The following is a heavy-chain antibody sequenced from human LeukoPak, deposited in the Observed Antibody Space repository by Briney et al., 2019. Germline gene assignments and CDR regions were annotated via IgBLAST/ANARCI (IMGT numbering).Heavy chain of an antibody. V-gene: IGHV4-59*01. CDR2: IYYSGST. D-gene: IGHD3-16*01. CDR1: GGSISSYY. Sequence: SETLSLTCTVSGGSISSYYWSWIRQPPGKGLEWIGYIYYSGSTNYNPSLKSRVTISVDTSKNQFSLKLSSVTAADTAVYYCARDQGGKGFDYWGQGTLVTVSS. J-gene: IGHJ4*02. CDR3: ARDQGGKGFDY.